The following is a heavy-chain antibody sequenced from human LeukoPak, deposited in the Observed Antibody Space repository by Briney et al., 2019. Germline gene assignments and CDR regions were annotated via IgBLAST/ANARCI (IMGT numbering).Heavy chain of an antibody. CDR2: IIPILGIA. D-gene: IGHD2-15*01. CDR3: ARDTLAAATEGYFDL. V-gene: IGHV1-69*04. CDR1: GGTFSIYA. Sequence: SVTVSCKASGGTFSIYAISWVRQAPGQGLEWMGRIIPILGIANYAQKFQGRVTITADKSTSTAYVELSSLRSEDTAVYYCARDTLAAATEGYFDLWGRGTLVTVSS. J-gene: IGHJ2*01.